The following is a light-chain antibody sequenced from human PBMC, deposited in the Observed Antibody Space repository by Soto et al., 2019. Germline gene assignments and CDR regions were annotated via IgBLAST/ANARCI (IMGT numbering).Light chain of an antibody. Sequence: DIQMTQSPSTLSASVGDRVTITCRASQSISSWLAWYQQKPGKAPKLLIYDASSLESGVPSRFSGSGSGTEFTLTISSLQSEDFAVYYCQQYNNLITFGQGTRLE. V-gene: IGKV1-5*01. J-gene: IGKJ5*01. CDR1: QSISSW. CDR3: QQYNNLIT. CDR2: DAS.